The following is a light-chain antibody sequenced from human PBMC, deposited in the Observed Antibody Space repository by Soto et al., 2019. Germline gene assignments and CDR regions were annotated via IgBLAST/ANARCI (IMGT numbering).Light chain of an antibody. Sequence: EVVLTQFPVNRSLSPGEGATLSCRASQSVSTFLAWYQQKPGQAPRLLIYDASKRAAGIPARFSGSGSGTDFTLTIGSLLPEDSAVYYCQQRPNWPRGTFGQGTKLEIK. CDR2: DAS. CDR1: QSVSTF. J-gene: IGKJ2*01. V-gene: IGKV3-11*01. CDR3: QQRPNWPRGT.